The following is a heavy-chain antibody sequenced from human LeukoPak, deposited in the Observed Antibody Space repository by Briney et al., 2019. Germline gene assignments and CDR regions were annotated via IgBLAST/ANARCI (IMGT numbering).Heavy chain of an antibody. D-gene: IGHD5-18*01. CDR1: GYTFTGYY. J-gene: IGHJ4*02. Sequence: ASVKVSCKASGYTFTGYYMHWVRQAPGQGLEWMGWINPNSGGTNYAQKFQGRVTMTRDTSISTAYMELSRLSSVTAADTAVYYCARHFPTANYFDYWGQGTLVTVSS. CDR2: INPNSGGT. V-gene: IGHV1-2*02. CDR3: ARHFPTANYFDY.